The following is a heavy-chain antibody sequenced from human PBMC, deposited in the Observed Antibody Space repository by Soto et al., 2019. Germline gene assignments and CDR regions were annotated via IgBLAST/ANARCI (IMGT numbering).Heavy chain of an antibody. Sequence: QAQLLQSGAEMKKPGASVKVSCKATGYTFSAYTMNWARQAPGQSLEWRGWINAGSGNTKYSQNFQGRVSITRDTSASTVYMELTGLTSEDTAVYYCARDTETLGPRANDALDIWGQGTMVTVSS. J-gene: IGHJ3*02. CDR3: ARDTETLGPRANDALDI. CDR1: GYTFSAYT. CDR2: INAGSGNT. V-gene: IGHV1-3*01. D-gene: IGHD3-3*02.